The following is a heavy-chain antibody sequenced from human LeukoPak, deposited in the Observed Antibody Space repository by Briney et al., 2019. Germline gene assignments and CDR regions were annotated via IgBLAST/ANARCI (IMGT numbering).Heavy chain of an antibody. CDR1: GVSMSSSPYY. CDR2: IYDSGNT. CDR3: ARHDCDSSRCSVNWFDP. J-gene: IGHJ5*02. Sequence: SETLCLTCTVSGVSMSSSPYYWGWIRQPPGKGLEWFGTIYDSGNTNYNPSLRSRLTICVDTSRNQFSLKPSSVTAADTAVYYCARHDCDSSRCSVNWFDPWGQGTLVAASS. D-gene: IGHD2/OR15-2a*01. V-gene: IGHV4-39*01.